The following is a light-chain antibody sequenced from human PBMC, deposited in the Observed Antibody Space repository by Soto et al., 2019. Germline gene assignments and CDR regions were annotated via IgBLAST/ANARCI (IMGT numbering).Light chain of an antibody. V-gene: IGKV3-20*01. J-gene: IGKJ2*01. Sequence: EIVLTQSPATLSLSPGERASLSCRASQSVGSHLAWYQQKPGQAPRLLIYDASSRATGIPDRFSGSGSGTDFTLTISRLEPEDFAVYYCQQYGSSPQYTFGQGTKLEIK. CDR2: DAS. CDR3: QQYGSSPQYT. CDR1: QSVGSH.